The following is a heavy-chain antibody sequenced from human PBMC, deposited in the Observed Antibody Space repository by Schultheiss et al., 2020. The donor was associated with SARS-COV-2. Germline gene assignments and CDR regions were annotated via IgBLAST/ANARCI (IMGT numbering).Heavy chain of an antibody. CDR3: ARVSYDFWSGSYDAFDI. Sequence: SETLSLTCTVSGGSISSYYWSWIRQPPGKGLEWIGRIYTSGSTNYNPSLKSRVTMSVDTSKNQFSLKLSSVTAADTAVYYCARVSYDFWSGSYDAFDIWGQGTMVTVSS. J-gene: IGHJ3*02. V-gene: IGHV4-4*07. CDR2: IYTSGST. D-gene: IGHD3-3*01. CDR1: GGSISSYY.